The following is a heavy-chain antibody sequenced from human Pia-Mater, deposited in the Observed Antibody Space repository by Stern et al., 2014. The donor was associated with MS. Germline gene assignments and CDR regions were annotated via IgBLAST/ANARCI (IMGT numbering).Heavy chain of an antibody. D-gene: IGHD5-24*01. CDR2: IWFDGGRG. J-gene: IGHJ5*02. CDR1: GFTFSSYA. Sequence: VPLGESGGGVVKPGGSLRLSCAASGFTFSSYAMHWVRQAPGTGQEWVAHIWFDGGRGYFGHSVKGRLTMSRDDLTNRPEVRMNSRRDDVTAVYYCARDGAVNGDGYNQLDTWGQGTLVTVSS. V-gene: IGHV3-33*01. CDR3: ARDGAVNGDGYNQLDT.